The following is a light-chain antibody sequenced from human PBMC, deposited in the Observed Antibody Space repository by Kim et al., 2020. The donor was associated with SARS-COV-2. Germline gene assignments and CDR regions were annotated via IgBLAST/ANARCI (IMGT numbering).Light chain of an antibody. J-gene: IGKJ2*03. CDR1: QSVTSN. CDR2: VAS. Sequence: SVSPGERATLSCRSSQSVTSNLAWYQQKPGQSPRLLMFVASTRATGIPARCSGSGSGTDFTLTISSLESEDFAVYYCQQYDTWPFSFGQGTKLEI. V-gene: IGKV3-15*01. CDR3: QQYDTWPFS.